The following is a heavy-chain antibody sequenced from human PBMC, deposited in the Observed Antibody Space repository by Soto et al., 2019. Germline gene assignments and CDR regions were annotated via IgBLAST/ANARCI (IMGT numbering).Heavy chain of an antibody. D-gene: IGHD6-13*01. J-gene: IGHJ6*02. V-gene: IGHV3-11*01. Sequence: GGSLRLACAVSGFTFGYYYMSWIRQAPGKGLEWVSYISSSGSTIYYADSVKGRFTISRDNAKNSLYLQMNSLRAEDTAVYYCARMGVYQQLVLIYYYYGMDVWGQGTTVTVSS. CDR1: GFTFGYYY. CDR3: ARMGVYQQLVLIYYYYGMDV. CDR2: ISSSGSTI.